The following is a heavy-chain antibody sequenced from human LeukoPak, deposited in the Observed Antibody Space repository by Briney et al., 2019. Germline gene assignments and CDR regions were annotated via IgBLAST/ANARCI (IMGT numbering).Heavy chain of an antibody. J-gene: IGHJ4*02. CDR3: ARDLPLVEPFDY. D-gene: IGHD2-15*01. CDR2: ISSSSSYI. Sequence: GGSLRLSCAASGFTFSSYSMNWVRQAPGKGLEWVSSISSSSSYIYYADSVKGRFTISRDNAKNSLYLQMNSLRAEDTAVYYCARDLPLVEPFDYWGQGTLVTVSS. V-gene: IGHV3-21*01. CDR1: GFTFSSYS.